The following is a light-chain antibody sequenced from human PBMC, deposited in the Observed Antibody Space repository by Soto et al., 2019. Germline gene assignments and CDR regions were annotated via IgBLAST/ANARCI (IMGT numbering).Light chain of an antibody. CDR1: QSVGSTY. J-gene: IGKJ5*01. Sequence: EIVLTQSPGTLSLSPGERATLSCRASQSVGSTYLAWYQHKPGQAPRLLIYGTSSRATGIADRFSGSGSGTDFTLTISRLEPEDFAMYFCQQYGNSPQITCGQGTRLEIK. V-gene: IGKV3-20*01. CDR3: QQYGNSPQIT. CDR2: GTS.